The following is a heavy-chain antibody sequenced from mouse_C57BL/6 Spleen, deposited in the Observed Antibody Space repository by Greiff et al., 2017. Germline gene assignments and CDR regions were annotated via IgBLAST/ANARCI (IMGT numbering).Heavy chain of an antibody. V-gene: IGHV1-81*01. CDR3: ARYYYGSIYGSMDY. J-gene: IGHJ4*01. CDR1: GYTFTSCG. Sequence: QVQLQQSGAELARPGASVKLSCKASGYTFTSCGISWVKQRTGQGLEWIGEIYPRSGNTYYNEKFKGKATLTADKSSSTAYMELRSLTSEDSAVYFCARYYYGSIYGSMDYWGQGTSVTVSS. D-gene: IGHD1-1*01. CDR2: IYPRSGNT.